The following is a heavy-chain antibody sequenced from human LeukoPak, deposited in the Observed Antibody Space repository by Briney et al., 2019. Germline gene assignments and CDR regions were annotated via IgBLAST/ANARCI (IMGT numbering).Heavy chain of an antibody. Sequence: GGSLRLSCAASGFTFNDYYMSWIRQAPGKGLEWVSYISSSGSTIYHADSVKGRFTISRDNAKNSLYLQMNSLRAEDTAVYYCARVFLLGWFDPWGQGTLVTVSS. CDR2: ISSSGSTI. J-gene: IGHJ5*02. CDR1: GFTFNDYY. V-gene: IGHV3-11*01. CDR3: ARVFLLGWFDP. D-gene: IGHD2-21*01.